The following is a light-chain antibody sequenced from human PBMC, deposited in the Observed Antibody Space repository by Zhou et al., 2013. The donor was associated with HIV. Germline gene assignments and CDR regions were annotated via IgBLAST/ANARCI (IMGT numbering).Light chain of an antibody. Sequence: EILMTQSPATLSVSPGERATLSCRASQSVSTNLAWYRQKPGQAPRLLIHGTSNRATGIPDRFSGSGSGTDFTLTISRLEPEDFAVYYCQHYDNSRFTFGQGTRLDI. J-gene: IGKJ5*01. CDR2: GTS. CDR1: QSVSTN. V-gene: IGKV3D-15*01. CDR3: QHYDNSRFT.